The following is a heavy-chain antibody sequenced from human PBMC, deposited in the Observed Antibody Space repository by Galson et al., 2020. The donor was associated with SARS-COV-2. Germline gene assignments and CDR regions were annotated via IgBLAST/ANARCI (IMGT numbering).Heavy chain of an antibody. CDR3: ARFHYDILTGYSNYYYYGMDV. CDR1: GGSISSGGYY. V-gene: IGHV4-31*03. Sequence: SETLSLTCTVSGGSISSGGYYWSWIRQHPGKGLAWIGYIYYSGSTYYNPSLKSRVTISVDTSKNQFSLKLSSVTAADTAVYYCARFHYDILTGYSNYYYYGMDVWGQGTTVTVSS. J-gene: IGHJ6*02. D-gene: IGHD3-9*01. CDR2: IYYSGST.